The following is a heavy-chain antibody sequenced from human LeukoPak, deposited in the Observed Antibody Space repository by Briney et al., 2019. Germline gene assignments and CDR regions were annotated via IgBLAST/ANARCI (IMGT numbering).Heavy chain of an antibody. Sequence: PGGSLRLSCAASGFTFSTSVVHWVRQAPGKRLEWGAVMSSAGTIKIYTDSVKGRFSISRDNSKNTLFLQMNSLRVDDTAVYYCARDLLSPAPDYFDAWGQGTLVTVSS. CDR3: ARDLLSPAPDYFDA. V-gene: IGHV3-30-3*01. CDR1: GFTFSTSV. J-gene: IGHJ4*02. D-gene: IGHD2-2*01. CDR2: MSSAGTIK.